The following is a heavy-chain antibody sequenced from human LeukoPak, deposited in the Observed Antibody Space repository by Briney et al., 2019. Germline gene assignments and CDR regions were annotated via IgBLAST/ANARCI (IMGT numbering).Heavy chain of an antibody. D-gene: IGHD2-2*01. CDR2: IIPIFGTA. V-gene: IGHV1-69*01. Sequence: ASVKVSCKASGGTFSSYAISWVRQAPGQGLEWMGGIIPIFGTANYAQEFQGRVTITADESTSTAYMELSSLRSEDTAVYYCAREGPYCSSTSCRSTHAFDIWGQGTMVTVSS. CDR1: GGTFSSYA. CDR3: AREGPYCSSTSCRSTHAFDI. J-gene: IGHJ3*02.